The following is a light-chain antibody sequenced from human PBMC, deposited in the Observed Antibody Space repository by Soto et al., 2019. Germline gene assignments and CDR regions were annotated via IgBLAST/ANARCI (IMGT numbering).Light chain of an antibody. CDR2: GAS. V-gene: IGKV3-15*01. J-gene: IGKJ1*01. CDR1: QSVSST. Sequence: EIVMTQSPATLSVSPGERATLSCRASQSVSSTLAWYQQKPGQAPRLLIYGASPRATGIPARFSGSGSGTEFTLTISSLQSEDFAVYYCQQYIYWPWTFGQGTKVEIK. CDR3: QQYIYWPWT.